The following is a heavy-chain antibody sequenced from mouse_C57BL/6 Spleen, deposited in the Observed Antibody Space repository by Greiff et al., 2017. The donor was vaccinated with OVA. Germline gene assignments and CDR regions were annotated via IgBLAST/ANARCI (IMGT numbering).Heavy chain of an antibody. CDR3: ARHGDYYGSSYYFDY. J-gene: IGHJ2*01. V-gene: IGHV5-9*01. CDR2: ISGGGGNT. CDR1: GFTFSSYT. Sequence: EVQLVESGGGLVKPGGSLKLSCAASGFTFSSYTMSWVRQTPEKRLEWVATISGGGGNTYYPDSVKGRFPISRDNAKNTLYLQMSSLRSEDTALYYCARHGDYYGSSYYFDYWGQGTTLTVSS. D-gene: IGHD1-1*01.